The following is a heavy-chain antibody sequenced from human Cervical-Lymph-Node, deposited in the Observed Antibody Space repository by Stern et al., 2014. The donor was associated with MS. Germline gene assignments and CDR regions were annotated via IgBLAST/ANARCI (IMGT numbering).Heavy chain of an antibody. CDR3: ARGGRGVGLEY. Sequence: VQLVESGGGVVQPGRSLSLSCVASGFTFSTYAMHWVRQAPGKGLEWVAFVSYEGTQRNSTDSLKARFTISRDNSKNTLYLHMNSLRDEDTAVYFCARGGRGVGLEYWGQGALVTVSS. D-gene: IGHD3-10*01. CDR2: VSYEGTQR. CDR1: GFTFSTYA. J-gene: IGHJ4*02. V-gene: IGHV3-30-3*01.